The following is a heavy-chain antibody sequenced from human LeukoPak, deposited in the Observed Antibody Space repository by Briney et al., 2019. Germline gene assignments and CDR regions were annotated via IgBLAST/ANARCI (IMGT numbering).Heavy chain of an antibody. CDR3: ARRDYYGSGSPDY. CDR2: INWNGGST. D-gene: IGHD3-10*01. V-gene: IGHV3-20*04. J-gene: IGHJ4*02. CDR1: GFTFDDDD. Sequence: GGSLRLSCAASGFTFDDDDMSWVRQAPGKGLEWVSGINWNGGSTGYADSVRGRFTISRDDAKNSLYLQMNSLRAEDTALYYCARRDYYGSGSPDYWGQGTLVTVSS.